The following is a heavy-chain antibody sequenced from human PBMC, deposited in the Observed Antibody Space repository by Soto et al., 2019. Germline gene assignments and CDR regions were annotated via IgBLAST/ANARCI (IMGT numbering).Heavy chain of an antibody. CDR2: MNPKSGNT. Sequence: QVQLVQSGAEVKKPGASVKVSCKASRYTFINYDINWVRQATGQGLEWMGWMNPKSGNTGYAQNFQGRDTMTRNTSQSTAYSELSSLRSEDTAVYYCARSPSWDTAVTPYYFDSWGQGTLVTVSS. CDR3: ARSPSWDTAVTPYYFDS. J-gene: IGHJ4*02. D-gene: IGHD4-4*01. CDR1: RYTFINYD. V-gene: IGHV1-8*01.